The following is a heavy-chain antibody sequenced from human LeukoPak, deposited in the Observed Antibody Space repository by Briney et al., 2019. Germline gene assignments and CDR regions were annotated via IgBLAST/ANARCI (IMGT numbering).Heavy chain of an antibody. Sequence: SETLSLTCTVSGGSISTYYWSWIRLPPGKILEWIGYIYYSGNTNYNPSLKSRVTISVDTSKNQFSLKLSSVTAADTAVYYCARHRQAAMLYWFDPWGQGTLVTVSS. CDR2: IYYSGNT. CDR1: GGSISTYY. D-gene: IGHD2-2*01. J-gene: IGHJ5*02. CDR3: ARHRQAAMLYWFDP. V-gene: IGHV4-59*08.